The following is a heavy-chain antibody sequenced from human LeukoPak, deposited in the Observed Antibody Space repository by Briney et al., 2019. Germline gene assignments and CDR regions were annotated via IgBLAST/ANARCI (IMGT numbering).Heavy chain of an antibody. CDR1: GVTFSSFA. J-gene: IGHJ4*02. CDR2: ISYDGSHK. CDR3: AKDAGTARLFYFDY. Sequence: GGSLRLSCAASGVTFSSFAMHWVRQAPGKGLEWVAVISYDGSHKYYADPVKGRFTISRDNSNNTLCLRMNSLRAEDTAVYYCAKDAGTARLFYFDYWGQGTLVTVSS. D-gene: IGHD6-6*01. V-gene: IGHV3-30*18.